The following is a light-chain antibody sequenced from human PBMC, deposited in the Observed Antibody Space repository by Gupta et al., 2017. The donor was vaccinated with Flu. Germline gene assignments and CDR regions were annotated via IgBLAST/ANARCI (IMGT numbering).Light chain of an antibody. CDR3: YLWDSSSDRQGWV. V-gene: IGLV3-21*02. CDR2: DEI. J-gene: IGLJ3*02. Sequence: TARITCGGNNIGSKSVHWDQQKPGKAPVLVGHDEIDRPSGIPERFSGSNAGNTATLTISRVEAGDEADDYCYLWDSSSDRQGWVFGGGTKLTVL. CDR1: NIGSKS.